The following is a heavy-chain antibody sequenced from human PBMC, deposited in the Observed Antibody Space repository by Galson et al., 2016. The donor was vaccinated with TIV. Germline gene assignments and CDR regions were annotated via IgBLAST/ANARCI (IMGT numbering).Heavy chain of an antibody. D-gene: IGHD7-27*01. Sequence: SVKVSCKASGNIFTRDYVHWVRQAPGQGLEWMGVIDPTYGGTTFAQKFQALVTMTRDTSTSTVYMEVSGLKSDDTAVYYCIRDLGRLRDFWCQGTLLTVSS. J-gene: IGHJ4*02. CDR2: IDPTYGGT. CDR1: GNIFTRDY. V-gene: IGHV1-46*03. CDR3: IRDLGRLRDF.